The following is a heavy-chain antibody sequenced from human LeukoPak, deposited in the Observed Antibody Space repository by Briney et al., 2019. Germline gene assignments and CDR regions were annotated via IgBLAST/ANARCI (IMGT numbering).Heavy chain of an antibody. Sequence: GGSLRLSCAASGFTFSSYWMHWVRQAPGKGLVWVSRINSDGSSTSYADSVKGRFTISRDNAKNTLYLQTNSLRADDTAVYYCAKVRVVFNWNYAYYFDSWGQGTLVTVSS. CDR1: GFTFSSYW. J-gene: IGHJ4*02. CDR3: AKVRVVFNWNYAYYFDS. V-gene: IGHV3-74*01. D-gene: IGHD1-7*01. CDR2: INSDGSST.